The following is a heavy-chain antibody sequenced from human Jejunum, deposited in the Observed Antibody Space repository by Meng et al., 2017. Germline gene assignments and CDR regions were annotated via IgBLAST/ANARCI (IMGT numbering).Heavy chain of an antibody. CDR3: TTKWVFDAFDV. D-gene: IGHD1-26*01. CDR2: ISGEGTST. Sequence: GESLKISCVASGFTFSNYAMSWVRQAPGKGLVWVSRISGEGTSTNYADSVKGRFTISRDNAKNTLYLQMNSLRAEDTAVYYCTTKWVFDAFDVWGQGTMVTVSS. V-gene: IGHV3-74*01. J-gene: IGHJ3*01. CDR1: GFTFSNYA.